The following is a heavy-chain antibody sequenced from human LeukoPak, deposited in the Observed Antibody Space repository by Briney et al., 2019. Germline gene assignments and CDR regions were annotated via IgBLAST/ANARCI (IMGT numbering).Heavy chain of an antibody. CDR1: GFTFSSYA. CDR3: ARSTIFGVVTPLGY. CDR2: ISSNGGST. J-gene: IGHJ4*02. Sequence: GGSLRLSXAASGFTFSSYAMHWVRQAPGKGLEYVSAISSNGGSTYYANSVKGRFTISRDNSKNTLYLQMGSLRAEDMAVYYCARSTIFGVVTPLGYWGQGTLVTVSS. D-gene: IGHD3-3*01. V-gene: IGHV3-64*01.